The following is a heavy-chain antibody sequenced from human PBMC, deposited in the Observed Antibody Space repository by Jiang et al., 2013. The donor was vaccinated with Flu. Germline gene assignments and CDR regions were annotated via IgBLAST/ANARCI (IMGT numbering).Heavy chain of an antibody. CDR1: GYRLGELA. J-gene: IGHJ4*02. Sequence: SGAEVKMPGASVKVSCKVSGYRLGELAMHWVRQAPGKGLEWVGGFDPEHDETIYAQRVQGRVMMTEDTSTDTAYMELSSLRSEDTAVYFCTTGSVGTTGLFDYWGQGTLVTVSS. V-gene: IGHV1-24*01. D-gene: IGHD1-1*01. CDR3: TTGSVGTTGLFDY. CDR2: FDPEHDET.